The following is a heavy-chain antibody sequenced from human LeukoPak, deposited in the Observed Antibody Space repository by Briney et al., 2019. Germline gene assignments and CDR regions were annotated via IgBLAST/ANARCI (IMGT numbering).Heavy chain of an antibody. CDR2: IIPIFGTA. Sequence: SVKVSCKASGGTFSSYAISWVRQAPGQGLEWMGGIIPIFGTANYAQKFQGRVTITADESTSTAYMELSSLRSEDTAVYYCAREGMVRGVSCGFDPWGQGTLVTASS. D-gene: IGHD3-10*01. J-gene: IGHJ5*02. CDR3: AREGMVRGVSCGFDP. CDR1: GGTFSSYA. V-gene: IGHV1-69*13.